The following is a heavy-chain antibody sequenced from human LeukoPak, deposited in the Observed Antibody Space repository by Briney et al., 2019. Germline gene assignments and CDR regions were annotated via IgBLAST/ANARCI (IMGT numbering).Heavy chain of an antibody. CDR3: AREDGGAAAGRDDDNGMDV. V-gene: IGHV3-33*01. CDR2: IWYDGRSK. J-gene: IGHJ6*02. D-gene: IGHD6-13*01. Sequence: PRRSRRFSCAASGFTLRGYGMDWVGQAPGKGLKGVAAIWYDGRSKYYADSVKGRSTISRDNSSDTLYLQMNSLRAEDTAVYYCAREDGGAAAGRDDDNGMDVWGQGTTVTVSS. CDR1: GFTLRGYG.